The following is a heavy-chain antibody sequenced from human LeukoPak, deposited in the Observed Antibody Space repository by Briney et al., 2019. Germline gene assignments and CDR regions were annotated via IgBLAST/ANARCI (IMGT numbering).Heavy chain of an antibody. D-gene: IGHD3-3*01. Sequence: GGSLRLSCAASGFTFSSYAMHWVRQAPGKGLEWVAVISYDGSNKYYADSVKGRFPISRDNSKNTVYLQMNSLRAEDTAVYYCARNSYDFWSMDAFDIWGQGTMVTVSS. CDR2: ISYDGSNK. CDR3: ARNSYDFWSMDAFDI. J-gene: IGHJ3*02. CDR1: GFTFSSYA. V-gene: IGHV3-30-3*01.